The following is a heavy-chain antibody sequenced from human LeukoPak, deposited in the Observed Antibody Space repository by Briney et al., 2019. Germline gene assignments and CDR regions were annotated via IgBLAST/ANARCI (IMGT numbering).Heavy chain of an antibody. CDR3: ARGIAVAGTFDY. CDR2: INPSGGST. D-gene: IGHD6-19*01. V-gene: IGHV1-46*01. CDR1: GYTFTSYY. Sequence: GASVNVSCKASGYTFTSYYMHWVRQAPGQGLEWMGIINPSGGSTSYAQKFQGRVTITADESTSTAYMELSSLRSEDTAVYYCARGIAVAGTFDYWGQGTLVTVSS. J-gene: IGHJ4*02.